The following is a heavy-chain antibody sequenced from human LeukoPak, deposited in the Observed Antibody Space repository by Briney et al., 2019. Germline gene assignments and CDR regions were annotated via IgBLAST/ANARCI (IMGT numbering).Heavy chain of an antibody. CDR3: VRHFTAVDY. V-gene: IGHV3-66*02. D-gene: IGHD5-18*01. CDR2: IYSGGST. CDR1: GFTVSSNY. Sequence: GGSLTLSCAASGFTVSSNYMSWVRQAPGEGLEWVSVIYSGGSTYYADSVKGRFTISRDNSKNTLYLQMNSLRAEDTAVYYCVRHFTAVDYWGQGTLVTVSS. J-gene: IGHJ4*02.